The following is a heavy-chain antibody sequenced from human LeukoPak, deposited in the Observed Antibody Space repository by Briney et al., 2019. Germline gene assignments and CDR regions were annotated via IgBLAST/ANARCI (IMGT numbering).Heavy chain of an antibody. Sequence: GASVKVSCKVSGYTLTELSMLWVRQAPGKGLEWMGGFDPEDGETIYAQKFQGRVTMTEDTSTDTAYMELSSLRSEDTAVYYCATQALYGSGSYYTQVLAFDIWGQGTMVTVSS. D-gene: IGHD3-10*01. CDR2: FDPEDGET. V-gene: IGHV1-24*01. J-gene: IGHJ3*02. CDR3: ATQALYGSGSYYTQVLAFDI. CDR1: GYTLTELS.